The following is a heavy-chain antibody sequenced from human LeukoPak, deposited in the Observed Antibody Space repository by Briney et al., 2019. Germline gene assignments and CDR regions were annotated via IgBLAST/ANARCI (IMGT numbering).Heavy chain of an antibody. CDR1: GGSISSYY. Sequence: PSGTLSLTCTVSGGSISSYYWSWIRQPPGKGLEWIGYMYYSGSTNYNPSLKSRVTISIDTSKNQFSMKLGSVTAADTAVYYCASVGMATTLDFWGQGTLVPVSS. CDR2: MYYSGST. D-gene: IGHD5-24*01. V-gene: IGHV4-59*01. CDR3: ASVGMATTLDF. J-gene: IGHJ4*02.